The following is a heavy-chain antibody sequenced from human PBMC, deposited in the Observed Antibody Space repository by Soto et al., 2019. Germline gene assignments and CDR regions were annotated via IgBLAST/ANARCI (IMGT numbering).Heavy chain of an antibody. Sequence: LQLQESGSGLVKPSQTLSLTCAVSGGSISSGGYSCSWIRQPPGQGLEWIAYIYHSVSTYYNPSLKSRVTITVDSSKNQCSLKLSSVTAAVTAVYYCARVPDYWGQGTLVTVSS. V-gene: IGHV4-30-2*01. J-gene: IGHJ4*02. CDR1: GGSISSGGYS. CDR3: ARVPDY. CDR2: IYHSVST.